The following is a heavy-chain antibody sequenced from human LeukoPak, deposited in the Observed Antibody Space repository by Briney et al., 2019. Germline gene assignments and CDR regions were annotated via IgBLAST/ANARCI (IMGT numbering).Heavy chain of an antibody. Sequence: PSETLSLTCTVSGGSISAYYWSWIRQPPGKELQWIGFIYNSATTRYNPSLRSRVTMSLDTSKNQFSLRLNSVTAADTAVYFCTTTGGSSTDPVFDPWGQGTLVTVSS. D-gene: IGHD6-13*01. CDR3: TTTGGSSTDPVFDP. V-gene: IGHV4-59*03. CDR2: IYNSATT. J-gene: IGHJ5*02. CDR1: GGSISAYY.